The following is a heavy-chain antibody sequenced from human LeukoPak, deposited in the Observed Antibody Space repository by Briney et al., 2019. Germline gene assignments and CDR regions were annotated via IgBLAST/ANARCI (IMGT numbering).Heavy chain of an antibody. CDR3: ARAWGGKSYTFDY. CDR1: GGSISSGSYY. Sequence: SETLSLTCTVSGGSISSGSYYWSWIRQPAGKGLEWIGRIYTSGSTNYNPSLKSRVTISVDTSKNQFSLKLSSVTAADTAVYYCARAWGGKSYTFDYWGQGTLVTVSS. CDR2: IYTSGST. D-gene: IGHD3-16*01. V-gene: IGHV4-61*02. J-gene: IGHJ4*02.